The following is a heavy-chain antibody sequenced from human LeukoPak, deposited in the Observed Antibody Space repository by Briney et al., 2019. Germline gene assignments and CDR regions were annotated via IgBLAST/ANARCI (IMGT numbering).Heavy chain of an antibody. D-gene: IGHD3-3*01. CDR1: GFTFSSYW. CDR2: IKQDGSEK. V-gene: IGHV3-7*03. CDR3: ARTMDC. Sequence: GGSLRLSCVGSGFTFSSYWMNWIRQAPGKGLEWVANIKQDGSEKYYVDSVKGRFTISRDNAKNPLYLQMYSLRAEDTALYYCARTMDCWGQGTLVTVSS. J-gene: IGHJ4*02.